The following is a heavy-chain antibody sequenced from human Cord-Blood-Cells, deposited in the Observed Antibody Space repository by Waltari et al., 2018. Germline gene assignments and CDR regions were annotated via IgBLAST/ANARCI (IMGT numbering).Heavy chain of an antibody. Sequence: QVQLQQWGAGLLKPSETLSLTCAVYGGSFSGYYWSWIRQPPGKGLGWIGEINHRGSTNDNPSLKSRVTISVDTSKNQFSLKLSSVTAADTAVYYCARSSYELGHNYYYYGMDVWGQGTTVTVSS. D-gene: IGHD1-26*01. V-gene: IGHV4-34*01. CDR2: INHRGST. CDR3: ARSSYELGHNYYYYGMDV. J-gene: IGHJ6*02. CDR1: GGSFSGYY.